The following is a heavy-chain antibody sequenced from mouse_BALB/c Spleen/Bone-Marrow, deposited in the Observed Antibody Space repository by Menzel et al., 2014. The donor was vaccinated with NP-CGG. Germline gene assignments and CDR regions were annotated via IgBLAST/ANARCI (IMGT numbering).Heavy chain of an antibody. J-gene: IGHJ4*01. CDR2: ISYSGST. D-gene: IGHD1-1*01. Sequence: DVHLVESGPSLVKPSQTLSLTCSVTGDSITSGYWNWIRKFPGNKLEYMGYISYSGSTYYNPSLKSRISITRDTSKNQDYLQLNSVTTEDTAVYYCARGGDSSYNYAMDYWGQGTSVTVSS. CDR3: ARGGDSSYNYAMDY. V-gene: IGHV3-8*02. CDR1: GDSITSGY.